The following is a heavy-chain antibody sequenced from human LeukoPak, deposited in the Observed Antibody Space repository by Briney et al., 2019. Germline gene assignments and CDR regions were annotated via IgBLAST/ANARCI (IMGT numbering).Heavy chain of an antibody. CDR1: GFTFDDYA. Sequence: GGSLRLSCAASGFTFDDYAMHWVRQAPGKGLEWVSGISWNSGSIGYADSVKGRFTISRDNAKNSLYLQMNSLGAEDMALYYCAKSRSGIAARPGGFDYWGQGTLVTVSS. J-gene: IGHJ4*02. V-gene: IGHV3-9*03. D-gene: IGHD6-6*01. CDR3: AKSRSGIAARPGGFDY. CDR2: ISWNSGSI.